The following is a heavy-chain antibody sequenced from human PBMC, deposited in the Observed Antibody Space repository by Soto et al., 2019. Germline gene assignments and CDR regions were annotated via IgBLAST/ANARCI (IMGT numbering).Heavy chain of an antibody. CDR2: ISSSSSTI. Sequence: QTGGSLRLSCAASGFTFSSYSMNWVRQAPGKGLEWVSYISSSSSTIYYADSVKGRFTISRDNAKNSLYLQMNSLRAEDTAVYYCARRYGGNFGYWGQGTLVTVSS. V-gene: IGHV3-48*01. CDR3: ARRYGGNFGY. CDR1: GFTFSSYS. J-gene: IGHJ4*02. D-gene: IGHD3-16*01.